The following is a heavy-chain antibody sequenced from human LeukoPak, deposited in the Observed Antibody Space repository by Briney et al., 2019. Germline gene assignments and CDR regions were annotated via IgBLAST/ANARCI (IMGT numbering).Heavy chain of an antibody. CDR3: ARDYYDSYYYYMDV. V-gene: IGHV4-39*07. CDR2: IYYSGST. Sequence: PSETLSLTCTVSGGSISSYYWGWIRQPPGKGLEWIGSIYYSGSTYYNPSLKSRVTISVDTSKNQFSLKLSSVTAADTAVYYCARDYYDSYYYYMDVWGKGTTVTVSS. CDR1: GGSISSYY. J-gene: IGHJ6*03. D-gene: IGHD3-22*01.